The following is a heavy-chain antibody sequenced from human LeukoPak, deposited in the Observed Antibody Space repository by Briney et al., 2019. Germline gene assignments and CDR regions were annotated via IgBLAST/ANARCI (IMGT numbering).Heavy chain of an antibody. D-gene: IGHD2-15*01. Sequence: GGSLRLSCAASGFIFDDYAMHWVRHAPGKGLEWVSGINWNSGTIEYADSVKGRFTISRDNAKNSLYLQMNSLRADDMAFYYCARDRFRYCSGAYCSHFEFWGQGTLVSVSS. CDR2: INWNSGTI. CDR3: ARDRFRYCSGAYCSHFEF. J-gene: IGHJ4*02. V-gene: IGHV3-9*03. CDR1: GFIFDDYA.